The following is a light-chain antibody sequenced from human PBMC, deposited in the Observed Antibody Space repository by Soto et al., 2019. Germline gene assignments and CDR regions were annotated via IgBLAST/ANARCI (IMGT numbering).Light chain of an antibody. CDR1: QGISSY. J-gene: IGKJ4*01. CDR2: AAS. V-gene: IGKV1-9*01. Sequence: DILLKQSPSFLSASVGDRVTITCRASQGISSYLAWYQQKPGKAPKLLIYAASTLQSGVPSRFSGSGSGTEFTLTISSLQPEDFATYYCQQLNSYRLTFGGGTKVDIK. CDR3: QQLNSYRLT.